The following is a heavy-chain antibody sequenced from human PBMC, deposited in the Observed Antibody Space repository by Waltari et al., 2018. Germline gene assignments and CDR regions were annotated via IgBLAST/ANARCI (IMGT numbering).Heavy chain of an antibody. CDR1: GFTFSSYS. CDR2: ISSSSYI. J-gene: IGHJ3*02. V-gene: IGHV3-21*01. CDR3: ARGKGAFDAFDI. Sequence: EVQLVESGGGLVKPGGSLRLSCAASGFTFSSYSMNWVRQAPGKGLEWVSSISSSSYIYYADSVKGRFTISRDNAKNSLYLQMNSLRAEDTAVYYCARGKGAFDAFDIWGQGTMVTVSS.